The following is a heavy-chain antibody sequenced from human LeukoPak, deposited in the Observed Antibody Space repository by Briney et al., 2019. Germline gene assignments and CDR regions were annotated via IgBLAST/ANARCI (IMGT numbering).Heavy chain of an antibody. CDR3: ASEGLSGSYLEY. CDR1: GFTFSSNG. Sequence: GGSLRLSCAGSGFTFSSNGMNWVRHAPGKGLEWISYIRSTGDVTYYADSVKGRFTVSRDNAKNSLYLQLNSLRAEDTAVYHCASEGLSGSYLEYWGQGTLVTVSS. D-gene: IGHD1-26*01. J-gene: IGHJ4*02. V-gene: IGHV3-48*01. CDR2: IRSTGDVT.